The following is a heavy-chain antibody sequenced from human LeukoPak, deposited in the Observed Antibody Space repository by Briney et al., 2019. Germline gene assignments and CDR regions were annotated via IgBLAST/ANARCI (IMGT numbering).Heavy chain of an antibody. J-gene: IGHJ5*02. D-gene: IGHD3-9*01. CDR2: INHSGST. CDR1: GGSFSGYY. CDR3: ARHRRITIWNWFDP. V-gene: IGHV4-34*01. Sequence: PSETLSLTCAVYGGSFSGYYWSWIRQPPAKGLEWIGEINHSGSTNYNPSLKSRVTISVDTSKNQFSLKLSSVTAADTAVYYCARHRRITIWNWFDPWGQGTLVTVSS.